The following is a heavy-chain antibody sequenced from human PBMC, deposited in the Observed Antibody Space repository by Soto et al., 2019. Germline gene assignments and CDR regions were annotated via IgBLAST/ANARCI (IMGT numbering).Heavy chain of an antibody. CDR2: IYSGTT. CDR1: GGSIISGGYS. V-gene: IGHV4-30-2*01. D-gene: IGHD2-15*01. J-gene: IGHJ4*02. Sequence: PSETLSLTCAVSGGSIISGGYSWSWIRQPPGKGLEWIGYIYSGTTHYNPSLESRVTIAMDRSKNQVSLSLKSVTAADTAVYYCAREDSGAFFDFWGQGTLVTVSS. CDR3: AREDSGAFFDF.